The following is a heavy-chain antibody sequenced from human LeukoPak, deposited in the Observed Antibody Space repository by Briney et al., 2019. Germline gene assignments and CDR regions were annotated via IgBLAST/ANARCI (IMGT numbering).Heavy chain of an antibody. CDR2: ISSSGSTI. V-gene: IGHV3-48*03. D-gene: IGHD5-18*01. CDR1: GFTFSSYE. Sequence: PGGSLRRYCAASGFTFSSYEMNWVRQAPGKGLEWVSYISSSGSTIYYADSVKGRFTISRDNAKNSLYLQMNSLRAEDTAVYYCAKSGYSYGYYFDYWGQGTLVTVSS. J-gene: IGHJ4*02. CDR3: AKSGYSYGYYFDY.